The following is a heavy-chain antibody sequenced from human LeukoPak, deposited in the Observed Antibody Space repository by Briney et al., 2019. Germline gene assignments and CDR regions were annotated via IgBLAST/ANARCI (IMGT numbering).Heavy chain of an antibody. CDR3: ARGRSGWSYFDF. CDR1: GFTFSSYA. J-gene: IGHJ4*02. D-gene: IGHD6-19*01. V-gene: IGHV3-33*01. Sequence: PGGSLRLSCAASGFTFSSYAMHWVRQAPGKGLEWVAVIWYDGSNIYYADSVKGRFTISRDNSKNTLCLQMNSLRPEDTAVYYCARGRSGWSYFDFWGQGTLVTVSS. CDR2: IWYDGSNI.